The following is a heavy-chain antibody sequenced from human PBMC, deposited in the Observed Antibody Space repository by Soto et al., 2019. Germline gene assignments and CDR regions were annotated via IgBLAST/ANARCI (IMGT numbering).Heavy chain of an antibody. CDR1: GFTFSDCY. CDR2: IVSSGSHK. Sequence: LRLSCAASGFTFSDCYMSWVRQSPGKGLEWVSSIVSSGSHKYYADSMEGRFSISRDNAMNSLYLQMNSLRAEDTAVYYCASLGITGTTAPYYYNMDVWGQGTTVTVSS. CDR3: ASLGITGTTAPYYYNMDV. D-gene: IGHD1-20*01. V-gene: IGHV3-21*01. J-gene: IGHJ6*02.